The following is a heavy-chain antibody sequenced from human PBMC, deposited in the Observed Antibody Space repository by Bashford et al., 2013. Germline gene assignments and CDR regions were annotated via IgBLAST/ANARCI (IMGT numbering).Heavy chain of an antibody. Sequence: WVRQAPGQGLEWMGGIIPIFGTANYAQKFQGRVTITADESTSTAYMELSSLRSEDTAVYYCARDLWELRDGAFDIVGPRDNGHR. CDR3: ARDLWELRDGAFDI. CDR2: IIPIFGTA. J-gene: IGHJ3*02. D-gene: IGHD1-26*01. V-gene: IGHV1-69*01.